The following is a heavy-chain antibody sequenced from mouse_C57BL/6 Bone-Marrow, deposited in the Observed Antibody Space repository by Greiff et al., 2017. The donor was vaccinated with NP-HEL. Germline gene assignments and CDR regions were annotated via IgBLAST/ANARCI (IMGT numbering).Heavy chain of an antibody. J-gene: IGHJ2*01. V-gene: IGHV10-1*01. CDR1: GFSFNTYA. CDR3: VRHNSFSFDY. Sequence: EVKLVESGGGLVQPKGSLKLSCAASGFSFNTYAMNWVRQAPGKGLEWVARIRSKSNNYATYYADSVKDRFTISRDDSESMLYLQMNNLKTEDTAMYYCVRHNSFSFDYWGQGTTLTVSS. CDR2: IRSKSNNYAT.